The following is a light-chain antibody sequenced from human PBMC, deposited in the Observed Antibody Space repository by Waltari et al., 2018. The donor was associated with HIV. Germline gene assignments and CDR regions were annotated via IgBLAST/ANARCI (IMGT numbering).Light chain of an antibody. V-gene: IGKV1-5*03. CDR1: QSISNW. CDR3: QQYNDHLYT. CDR2: EAS. J-gene: IGKJ2*01. Sequence: DIQMTQSPSTVSASVGDSVTITCRASQSISNWLAWYKHTPGKAPKLLIYEASILESGVPSRFSGSGSGTEFTLTISSLQPDDFAAYYCQQYNDHLYTFGQGTKLEI.